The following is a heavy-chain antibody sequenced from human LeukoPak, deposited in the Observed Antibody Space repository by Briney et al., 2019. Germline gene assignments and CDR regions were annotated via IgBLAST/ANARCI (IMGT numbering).Heavy chain of an antibody. D-gene: IGHD1-1*01. CDR1: GGSFSGYY. CDR3: ARDSPPDNPYAFDI. V-gene: IGHV4-30-4*01. CDR2: IYYSGST. Sequence: SETLSLTCAVYGGSFSGYYWRWIRQPPGKGLEWIGYIYYSGSTYYNPSLKSRVTISVDTSKNQFSLKLSSVTAADTAVYYCARDSPPDNPYAFDIWGQGTMVTVSS. J-gene: IGHJ3*02.